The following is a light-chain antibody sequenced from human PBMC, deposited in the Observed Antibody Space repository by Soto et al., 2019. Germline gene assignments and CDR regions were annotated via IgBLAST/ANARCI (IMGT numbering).Light chain of an antibody. V-gene: IGKV1-5*01. J-gene: IGKJ1*01. CDR1: QTINSW. Sequence: DIQITQSPSTLSASVGDRVTNPCRASQTINSWLAWYQQKPGKAPKVLIFDASSLKTGVPSRFSGSGSGTDFTLTISRLEPEDFAVYYCQQYGSSGTFGQGTKVDIK. CDR2: DAS. CDR3: QQYGSSGT.